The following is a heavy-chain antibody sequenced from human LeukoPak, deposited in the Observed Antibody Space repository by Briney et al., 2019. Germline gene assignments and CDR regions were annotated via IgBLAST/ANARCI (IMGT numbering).Heavy chain of an antibody. Sequence: GGSLRLSCAASGFAFSQFTVHWVRQAPVKGLEWVAVISHDGYHEYYADSVKGRFTISRDNSKNTLYLQMNSLRAEDTAVYYCAKDRWVAAAGTPYYFDYWGQGTLVTVSS. CDR2: ISHDGYHE. J-gene: IGHJ4*02. V-gene: IGHV3-30-3*01. CDR3: AKDRWVAAAGTPYYFDY. CDR1: GFAFSQFT. D-gene: IGHD6-13*01.